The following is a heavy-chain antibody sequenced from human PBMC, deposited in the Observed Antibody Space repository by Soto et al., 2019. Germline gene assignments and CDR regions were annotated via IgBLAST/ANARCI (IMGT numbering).Heavy chain of an antibody. CDR3: ARERWRDYDILTAYYIDYYYGMDV. CDR1: GGSISSSNW. Sequence: SETLSLTCAVSGGSISSSNWWSWVRQPPGKGLEWIGEIYHSGSTNYNPSLKSRVTISVDKSKNQFSLKLSSVTAADTAVYYCARERWRDYDILTAYYIDYYYGMDVWGQGTTVTVSS. CDR2: IYHSGST. D-gene: IGHD3-9*01. V-gene: IGHV4-4*02. J-gene: IGHJ6*02.